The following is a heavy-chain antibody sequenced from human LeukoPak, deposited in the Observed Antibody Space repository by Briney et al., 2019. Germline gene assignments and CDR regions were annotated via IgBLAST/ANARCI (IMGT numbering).Heavy chain of an antibody. J-gene: IGHJ4*02. V-gene: IGHV4-38-2*02. D-gene: IGHD3-22*01. CDR2: IYHSGST. Sequence: SETLSLTCTVSGYSISSGNYWDWIRQPPGKGLEWIGSIYHSGSTYYNPSLKSRVTISVDTSKNQFSLKLSSVIAADTAVYYCARVTGYMIEDYFDYWGQGTLVTVSS. CDR1: GYSISSGNY. CDR3: ARVTGYMIEDYFDY.